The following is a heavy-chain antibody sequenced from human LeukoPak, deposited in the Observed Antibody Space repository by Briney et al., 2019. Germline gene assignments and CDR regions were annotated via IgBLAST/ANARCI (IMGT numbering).Heavy chain of an antibody. CDR3: AKGGIAAAGPFDY. D-gene: IGHD6-13*01. J-gene: IGHJ4*02. CDR1: GFTFDDYA. Sequence: GRSLRLSCAASGFTFDDYAMHWVRQAPGKGLEWVSGISWNSGSIGYADFVKGRFTISRDNAKNSLYLQMNSLRAEDTALYYCAKGGIAAAGPFDYWGQGTLVTVSS. CDR2: ISWNSGSI. V-gene: IGHV3-9*01.